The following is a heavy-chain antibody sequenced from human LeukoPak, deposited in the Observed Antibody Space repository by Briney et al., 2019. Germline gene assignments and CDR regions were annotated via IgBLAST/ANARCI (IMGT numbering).Heavy chain of an antibody. CDR1: GFTFSNYA. CDR3: AKDRTVRYDFWSGQGREHDC. V-gene: IGHV3-23*01. J-gene: IGHJ4*02. Sequence: GGSLRLSCAASGFTFSNYAMSWVRQAPGKGLEWVSAISGSGGSTYYADSVKGRFTISRDNSKNTLYLQMNSLRAEDTAVYYCAKDRTVRYDFWSGQGREHDCWGQGTLVTVSS. D-gene: IGHD3-3*01. CDR2: ISGSGGST.